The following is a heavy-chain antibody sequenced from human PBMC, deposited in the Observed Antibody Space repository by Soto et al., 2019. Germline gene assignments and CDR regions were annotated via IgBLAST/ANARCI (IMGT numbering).Heavy chain of an antibody. CDR2: IDPSDSYT. J-gene: IGHJ6*02. Sequence: PGESLKISCKGSGYSFTSYWISLVRQMHGKGLEWMGRIDPSDSYTNYSPSFQGHVTISADKSISTAYLQWSSLKASDTAMYYYARRNIGHSSLPPYYYGMDVWGQGTTVTVSS. D-gene: IGHD6-13*01. CDR3: ARRNIGHSSLPPYYYGMDV. V-gene: IGHV5-10-1*01. CDR1: GYSFTSYW.